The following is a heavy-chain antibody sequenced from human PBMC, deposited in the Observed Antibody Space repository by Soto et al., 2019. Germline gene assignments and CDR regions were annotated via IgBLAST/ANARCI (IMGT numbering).Heavy chain of an antibody. J-gene: IGHJ3*02. Sequence: QVQLVQSGAEVKKPGSSVKVSCKASGGTFSSYSITWVRQAPGQGLEWMGGIIPILGSANYAQKFQDRVTITADESTTTTYMELISLRSEDAAMYFCASRERVDAFDIWGQGTMVTVSS. CDR2: IIPILGSA. CDR3: ASRERVDAFDI. CDR1: GGTFSSYS. V-gene: IGHV1-69*01.